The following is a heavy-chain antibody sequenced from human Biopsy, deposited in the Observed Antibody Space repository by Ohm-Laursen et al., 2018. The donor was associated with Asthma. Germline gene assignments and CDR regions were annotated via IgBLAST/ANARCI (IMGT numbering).Heavy chain of an antibody. D-gene: IGHD4-17*01. J-gene: IGHJ4*02. CDR2: HDHEEGGT. Sequence: GASVKVSCKFSGYILTDLSMHWVRQAPGQGLEWMGGHDHEEGGTVNAWRFQGRVTMTEDTSTDTAYMELSSLSSDDTAVHYCASDFPKDYVRYNFQFWGQGTLVTVSS. CDR1: GYILTDLS. CDR3: ASDFPKDYVRYNFQF. V-gene: IGHV1-24*01.